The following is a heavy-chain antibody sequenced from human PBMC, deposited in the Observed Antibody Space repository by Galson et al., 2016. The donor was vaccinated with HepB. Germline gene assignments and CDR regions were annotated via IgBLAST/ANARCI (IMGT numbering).Heavy chain of an antibody. J-gene: IGHJ4*02. D-gene: IGHD3/OR15-3a*01. CDR2: INPSGGST. V-gene: IGHV1-46*01. CDR3: WRGTGTVGDFDY. CDR1: GYTFTSYY. Sequence: SVKVSCKASGYTFTSYYMHWVRQAPGQGLEWMGIINPSGGSTSYAQKFQGRVTVTRDTSTSTVYMELSSLRSEDTAVYYCWRGTGTVGDFDYWAQGTLVTVSS.